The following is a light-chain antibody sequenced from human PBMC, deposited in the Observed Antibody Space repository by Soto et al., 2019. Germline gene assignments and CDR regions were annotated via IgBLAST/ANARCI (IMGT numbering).Light chain of an antibody. J-gene: IGKJ4*01. CDR3: QQYDNLPLT. Sequence: AIRMTQSPSSLSASTGDRVTITCRASQGITNYLVWYQQKPGKAPKVLIHAASTLQSGVSSRFSGSGSGTDFTFTISSLQPEDIATSYCQQYDNLPLTFGGGTRWISN. CDR2: AAS. V-gene: IGKV1-8*01. CDR1: QGITNY.